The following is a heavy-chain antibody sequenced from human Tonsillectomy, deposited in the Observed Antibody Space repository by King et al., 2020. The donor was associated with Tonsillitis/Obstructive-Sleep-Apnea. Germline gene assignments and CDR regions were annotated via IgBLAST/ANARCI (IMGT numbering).Heavy chain of an antibody. CDR2: IYPGDSDT. V-gene: IGHV5-51*01. J-gene: IGHJ4*02. CDR1: GYAFPSYW. Sequence: FQLVQSGAEVKKPGESLRLSCTGFGYAFPSYWIAWVRQMPGRGLEWMGIIYPGDSDTCYSPSFQGQVTISADKSNRTDFLQWNNLKTSDTAIYYCARATGDCSGGNCYSDYWGQGTLVTVSS. D-gene: IGHD2-15*01. CDR3: ARATGDCSGGNCYSDY.